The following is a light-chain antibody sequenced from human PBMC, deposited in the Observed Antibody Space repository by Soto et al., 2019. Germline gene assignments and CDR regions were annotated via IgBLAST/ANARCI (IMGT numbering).Light chain of an antibody. V-gene: IGKV1-39*01. CDR3: QQSYFTPWT. CDR2: AAS. Sequence: DIQMTQSPSSLSASVGDRVTITCRTSHSFSIYLNWYTQRPGKAPKLLIYAASSVGSGVPSRFSGSGSGTDFTLTISSLQPEDISTYYCQQSYFTPWTFGQGTKVEIK. CDR1: HSFSIY. J-gene: IGKJ1*01.